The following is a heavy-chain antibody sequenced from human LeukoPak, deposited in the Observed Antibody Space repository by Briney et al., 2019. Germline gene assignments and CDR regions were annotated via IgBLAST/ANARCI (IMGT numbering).Heavy chain of an antibody. D-gene: IGHD3-16*02. CDR3: ARAREYDYVWGSYPDAFDI. J-gene: IGHJ3*02. Sequence: PSETLSLTCAVSGGSISSGGYSWSWIRQPPGKGLEWIGYIYHSGSTYYNPSLKSRVTISVDRSKNQFSLKLSSVTAADTAVYYCARAREYDYVWGSYPDAFDIWGQGTMVTVSS. V-gene: IGHV4-30-2*01. CDR1: GGSISSGGYS. CDR2: IYHSGST.